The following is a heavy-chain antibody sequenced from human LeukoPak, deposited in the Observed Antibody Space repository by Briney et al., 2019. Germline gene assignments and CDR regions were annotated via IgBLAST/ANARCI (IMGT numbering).Heavy chain of an antibody. D-gene: IGHD3-16*01. CDR2: ISGDSSGNYI. J-gene: IGHJ5*01. V-gene: IGHV3-21*01. CDR3: TREGGVGS. CDR1: GFSFSLYS. Sequence: KTGGSLRLSCVASGFSFSLYSMNWVRQAPGKGLEWVSTISGDSSGNYIDYADSVEGRFTISRDNAKNSVFLQMNGLRDDDTAVYYCTREGGVGSWGQGTLVSVSS.